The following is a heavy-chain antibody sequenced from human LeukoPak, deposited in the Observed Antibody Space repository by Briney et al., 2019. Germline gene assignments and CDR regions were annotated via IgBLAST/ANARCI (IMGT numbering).Heavy chain of an antibody. J-gene: IGHJ3*02. Sequence: SETLSLTCTVSGGSISSYYWSWIRQPPGKGLEWIGYIYYSGSTNYNPSLKSRVTISVDTSKNQFSLKLSSVTAADTAVYYCARDGYYDSSGFLGFSFDIWGQGTMVTASS. CDR3: ARDGYYDSSGFLGFSFDI. CDR2: IYYSGST. CDR1: GGSISSYY. V-gene: IGHV4-59*01. D-gene: IGHD3-22*01.